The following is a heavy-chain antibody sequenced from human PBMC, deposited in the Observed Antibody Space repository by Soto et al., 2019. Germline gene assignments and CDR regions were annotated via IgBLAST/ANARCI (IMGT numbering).Heavy chain of an antibody. Sequence: QVQLVQSGAEVKKPGSSVKVSCKASGGTFSSYAISWVRQAPGQGLEWMGGIFPGFGTANYAQKYQGRVTITADESTRTAYMELSSLRYEDTAVYYCARHYYYDSSGYYDPWGQGTLVTVSS. J-gene: IGHJ5*02. V-gene: IGHV1-69*01. CDR2: IFPGFGTA. CDR1: GGTFSSYA. CDR3: ARHYYYDSSGYYDP. D-gene: IGHD3-22*01.